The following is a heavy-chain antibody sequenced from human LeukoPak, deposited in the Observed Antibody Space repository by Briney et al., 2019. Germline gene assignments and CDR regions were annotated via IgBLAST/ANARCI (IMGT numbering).Heavy chain of an antibody. D-gene: IGHD3-22*01. J-gene: IGHJ3*02. CDR1: GFTFSSYA. V-gene: IGHV3-48*04. CDR2: ISSSDSSTI. CDR3: ARDRGYHDAFDI. Sequence: GGSLRLSCAASGFTFSSYAMSWVRQAPGKGLEWVSYISSSDSSTIYYADSVKGRFTISRDNAKNSLYLQMNSLRAEDTAVYYCARDRGYHDAFDIWGQGTMVTV.